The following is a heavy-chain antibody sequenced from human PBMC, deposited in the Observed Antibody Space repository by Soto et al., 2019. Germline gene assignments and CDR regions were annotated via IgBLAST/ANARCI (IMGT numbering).Heavy chain of an antibody. J-gene: IGHJ3*02. CDR1: GYTFTSYY. CDR3: ARVEMATIKGNAFDI. Sequence: ASVKVSCKASGYTFTSYYMYWVRQAPGQGLEWMGIINPSGGSTSYAQKFQGRVTMTRDTSTSTVYMELSSLRSEDTAGYYCARVEMATIKGNAFDIWGQGTMVTVSS. CDR2: INPSGGST. D-gene: IGHD5-12*01. V-gene: IGHV1-46*01.